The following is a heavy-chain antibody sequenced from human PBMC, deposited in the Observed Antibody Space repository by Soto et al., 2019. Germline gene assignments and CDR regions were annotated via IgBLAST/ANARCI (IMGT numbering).Heavy chain of an antibody. CDR3: ATESFEYSSSSLPYYYYGMDV. CDR1: GGSISSGGYY. Sequence: SETLSLTCTFSGGSISSGGYYWSWIRQHPGKGLEWIGYIYYSGSTYYNPSLKSRVTISVDTSKNQFSLKLSSVTAADTAVYYCATESFEYSSSSLPYYYYGMDVWGQGTTVTVSS. V-gene: IGHV4-31*03. J-gene: IGHJ6*02. D-gene: IGHD6-6*01. CDR2: IYYSGST.